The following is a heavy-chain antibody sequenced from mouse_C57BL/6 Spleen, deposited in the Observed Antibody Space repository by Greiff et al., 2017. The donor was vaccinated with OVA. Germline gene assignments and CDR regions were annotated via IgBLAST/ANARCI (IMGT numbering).Heavy chain of an antibody. CDR2: IDPEDGET. CDR3: ARSYYGTGYFDV. V-gene: IGHV14-2*01. J-gene: IGHJ1*03. CDR1: GFNIKDYY. Sequence: VALQQGGAELVKPGASVKLSCTASGFNIKDYYIHCSKQMTEQGLYFIGRIDPEDGETKYAPKFQGKATITADTSSNTAYLQLSSLTSEDTAVYYWARSYYGTGYFDVWGTGTTVTVSS. D-gene: IGHD1-1*01.